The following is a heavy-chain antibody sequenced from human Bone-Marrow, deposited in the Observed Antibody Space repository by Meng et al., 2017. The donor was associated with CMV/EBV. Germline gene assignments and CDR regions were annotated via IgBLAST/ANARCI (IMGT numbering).Heavy chain of an antibody. CDR1: GYTFTGYY. CDR3: ARSPGLLYRFGVRDYGMDV. J-gene: IGHJ6*02. CDR2: INPNSGGT. D-gene: IGHD3-3*01. V-gene: IGHV1-2*02. Sequence: ASVKVSCKASGYTFTGYYMHWVRQAPGQGLEWMGWINPNSGGTNYAQKFQGRVTMTRDTSISTAYMELSRLRSDDTAVYYCARSPGLLYRFGVRDYGMDVWGQGTTVTVSS.